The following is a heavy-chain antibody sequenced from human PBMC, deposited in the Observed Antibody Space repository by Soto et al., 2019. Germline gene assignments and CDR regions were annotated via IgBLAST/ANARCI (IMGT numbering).Heavy chain of an antibody. CDR3: ARLQAAAGDNDLTFDY. CDR2: IDPSDSYT. Sequence: EVQLVQSGAEVKKPGESLRISCKGSGYSFTSYWISWVRQMPGKGLEWMGRIDPSDSYTNYSPSFQGHVTISADKSIXSAYLQWSSLKASDTAMHYCARLQAAAGDNDLTFDYWGQGTLVTVSS. V-gene: IGHV5-10-1*01. CDR1: GYSFTSYW. D-gene: IGHD6-13*01. J-gene: IGHJ4*02.